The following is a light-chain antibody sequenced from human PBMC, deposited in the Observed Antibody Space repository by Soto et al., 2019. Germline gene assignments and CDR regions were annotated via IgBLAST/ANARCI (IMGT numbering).Light chain of an antibody. CDR2: AAS. CDR3: QQFNIYPLT. J-gene: IGKJ4*01. CDR1: QGIKDF. V-gene: IGKV1-9*01. Sequence: DIQLTQSPSFLSASVGDRVTITCRASQGIKDFLAWYQQKPGKVPKLLIYAASTLQAGVPTRFSGFASGTEFTLTINNLQPADSATYYCQQFNIYPLTFGGGTKVEIK.